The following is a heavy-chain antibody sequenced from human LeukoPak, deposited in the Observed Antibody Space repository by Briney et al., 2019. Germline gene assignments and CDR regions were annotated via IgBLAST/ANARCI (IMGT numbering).Heavy chain of an antibody. V-gene: IGHV4-39*07. CDR3: ARGSFWSGYYLWFDP. J-gene: IGHJ5*02. CDR1: GGSISSSSYY. D-gene: IGHD3-3*01. CDR2: IYYSGST. Sequence: SETLSLTCTVSGGSISSSSYYWGWIRQPPGKGLEWIGSIYYSGSTYYNPSLKSRVTISVDTSKNQFSLKLSSVTAADTAVYYCARGSFWSGYYLWFDPWGQGTLVTVSS.